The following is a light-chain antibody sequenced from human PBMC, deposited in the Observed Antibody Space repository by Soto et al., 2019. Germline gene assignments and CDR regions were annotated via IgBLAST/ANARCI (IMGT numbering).Light chain of an antibody. J-gene: IGLJ3*02. V-gene: IGLV2-8*01. CDR3: SSFAGSNNLV. CDR1: SSDVGGYNY. Sequence: QSVLTQPPSASGSPGQSVTISCTGTSSDVGGYNYVSWYQQHPGKAPKLMIYEFSKRPSGVPDRFSGSKSGNTASLTVSGLQAEDEADYYCSSFAGSNNLVFGGGTKLTVL. CDR2: EFS.